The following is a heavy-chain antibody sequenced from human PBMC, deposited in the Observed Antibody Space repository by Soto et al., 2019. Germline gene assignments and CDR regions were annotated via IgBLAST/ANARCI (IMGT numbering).Heavy chain of an antibody. CDR2: IWFDGRNE. V-gene: IGHV3-33*01. CDR1: GFTFNSYG. D-gene: IGHD2-15*01. J-gene: IGHJ6*02. CDR3: ARAFRGGDYSWNYYYYGMDV. Sequence: QVQLVESGGGVVQPGRSLRLSCAASGFTFNSYGMHWVRQAPGKGLEWVAVIWFDGRNEYYADSVKGRFTNSRDNSKNTLYHQMNSLRGDETAVYYCARAFRGGDYSWNYYYYGMDVWGQGTTVTVSS.